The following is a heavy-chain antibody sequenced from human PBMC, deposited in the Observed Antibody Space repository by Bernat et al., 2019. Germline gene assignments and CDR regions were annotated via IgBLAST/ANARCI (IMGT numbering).Heavy chain of an antibody. V-gene: IGHV3-23*01. CDR1: GFTFSSYV. Sequence: EVQLLESGGGLVQPGGSLRLSCAVSGFTFSSYVMTWVRQAPGQGLEWVSSISDGGDSTYSAGSVKGRFTLSRDNSKNTLYLQMDSLRADDTGIYYCATVVAATGIAYWGQGTLVTVSS. CDR2: ISDGGDST. CDR3: ATVVAATGIAY. D-gene: IGHD6-13*01. J-gene: IGHJ4*02.